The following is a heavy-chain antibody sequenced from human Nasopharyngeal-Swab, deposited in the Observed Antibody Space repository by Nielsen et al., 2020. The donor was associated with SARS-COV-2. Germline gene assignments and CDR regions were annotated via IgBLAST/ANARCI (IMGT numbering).Heavy chain of an antibody. D-gene: IGHD3-16*01. J-gene: IGHJ6*03. CDR3: ARGLGVGLGYYYYMDV. Sequence: WVRQAPGQGLEWVGWINPSTGGTNYAQEFRGWVTMTRDTSIGTVYMELSRLRSDDTAVFYCARGLGVGLGYYYYMDVWGNGTTVTVSS. CDR2: INPSTGGT. V-gene: IGHV1-2*04.